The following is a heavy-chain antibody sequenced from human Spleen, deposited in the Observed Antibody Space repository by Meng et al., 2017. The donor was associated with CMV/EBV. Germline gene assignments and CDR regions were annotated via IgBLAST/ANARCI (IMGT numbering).Heavy chain of an antibody. CDR3: ARNRRNYDFWSGYSDY. J-gene: IGHJ4*02. CDR2: IKQDGSEK. V-gene: IGHV3-7*01. D-gene: IGHD3-3*01. CDR1: GFIFNNYW. Sequence: LSLTCATSGFIFNNYWMSWVRQAPGKGLEWVANIKQDGSEKHYVDSVKGRFTISRDNAKSSLYLQMNSLRAEDAAVYYCARNRRNYDFWSGYSDYWGQGTLVTVSS.